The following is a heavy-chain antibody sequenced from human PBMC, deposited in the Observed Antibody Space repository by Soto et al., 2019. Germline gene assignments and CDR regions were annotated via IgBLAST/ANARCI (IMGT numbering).Heavy chain of an antibody. CDR2: MYNTGST. CDR1: GGSISGYY. D-gene: IGHD3-10*01. Sequence: SETPSLTCTVSGGSISGYYWSWIRQPPGKGLEWIGYMYNTGSTIYNPSLKSRVTISVDTSKNQFSLKLDSVTAADTAVYYCARDTTMVRGGRLWFNPWGQGTLVTVSS. CDR3: ARDTTMVRGGRLWFNP. V-gene: IGHV4-59*01. J-gene: IGHJ5*02.